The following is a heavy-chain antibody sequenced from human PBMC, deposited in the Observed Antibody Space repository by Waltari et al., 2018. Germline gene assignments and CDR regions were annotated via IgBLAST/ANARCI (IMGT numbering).Heavy chain of an antibody. Sequence: QVQLQESGPGLVKPSETLSLTCTVSGGYISSYSWRLHRQPAGKGLEWIGRIYTSGSTNYNPSLKSRVTMSVDTSKNQFSLKLSSVTAADTAVYYCARDLGAARGWFDPWGQGTLVTVSS. CDR2: IYTSGST. J-gene: IGHJ5*02. D-gene: IGHD6-6*01. CDR1: GGYISSYS. V-gene: IGHV4-4*07. CDR3: ARDLGAARGWFDP.